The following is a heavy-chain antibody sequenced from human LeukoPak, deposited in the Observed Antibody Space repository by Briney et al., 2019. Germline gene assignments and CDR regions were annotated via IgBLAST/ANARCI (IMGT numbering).Heavy chain of an antibody. CDR2: IYSGGTT. V-gene: IGHV3-53*01. J-gene: IGHJ3*02. D-gene: IGHD3-16*01. CDR3: ASPGGGYAQDDAFDI. Sequence: PGGSLRLSCATSGFTVSSNYMSWVRQAPGKGLEWVSIIYSGGTTYYADSVKGRFTISRDNSKNTLYLQMNSLRAEDTAVYYCASPGGGYAQDDAFDIWGQGTMVTVSS. CDR1: GFTVSSNY.